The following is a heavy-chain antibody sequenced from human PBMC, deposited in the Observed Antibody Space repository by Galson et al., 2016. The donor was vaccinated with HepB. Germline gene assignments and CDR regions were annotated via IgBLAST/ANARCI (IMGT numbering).Heavy chain of an antibody. Sequence: SLRLSCAGSGFTFVSAWMNWVRQAPGKGLEWVSVIYSGGSTYYADSVKGRFTISRDNSKNTLYLQMNSLRAEDTAVYYCARGTFCSGDSCYSPAFDMWGQGTMVTVSS. J-gene: IGHJ3*02. CDR2: IYSGGST. V-gene: IGHV3-53*01. CDR1: GFTFVSAW. D-gene: IGHD2-15*01. CDR3: ARGTFCSGDSCYSPAFDM.